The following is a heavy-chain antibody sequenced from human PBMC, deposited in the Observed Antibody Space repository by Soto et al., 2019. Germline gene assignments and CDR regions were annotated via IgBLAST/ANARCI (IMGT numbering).Heavy chain of an antibody. D-gene: IGHD4-17*01. J-gene: IGHJ6*02. Sequence: QVQLVQSGAEVKKPGSSVKVSCKASGGTFSSYAISWVRQAPGQGLEWMGGIIPIFGTANYAQKFQGRVTITADESTSTAYRELSSLRSEDTAVYYCARDLYGGKAYYYYYGMDVWGQGTTVTVSS. CDR2: IIPIFGTA. V-gene: IGHV1-69*01. CDR3: ARDLYGGKAYYYYYGMDV. CDR1: GGTFSSYA.